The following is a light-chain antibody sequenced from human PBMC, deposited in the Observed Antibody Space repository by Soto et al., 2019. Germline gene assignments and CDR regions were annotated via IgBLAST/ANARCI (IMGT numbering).Light chain of an antibody. CDR2: DVS. Sequence: QPALTQPRSVSGSPGQSVTISCAGTSSDVGAYNYVSWYQQHPGKAPKLMIYDVSKRPSGVPDRFSASKSGNTASLTISGLQAEDEADYYCCSYAGSYSFGVFGTGTKLTVL. CDR1: SSDVGAYNY. V-gene: IGLV2-11*01. J-gene: IGLJ1*01. CDR3: CSYAGSYSFGV.